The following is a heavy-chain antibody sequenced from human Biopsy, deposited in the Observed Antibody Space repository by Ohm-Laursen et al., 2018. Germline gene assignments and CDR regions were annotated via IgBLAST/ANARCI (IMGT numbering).Heavy chain of an antibody. V-gene: IGHV1-69*04. D-gene: IGHD2-2*02. J-gene: IGHJ6*02. CDR3: AREYPEGDV. CDR2: IIPLLGIT. Sequence: GASVTVSCKASGGIFSRYVMSCVRQAPGQGLEWMGRIIPLLGITNYAERFQGRVTISVDRSTSTAYMELSSLKSEDTAVYYCAREYPEGDVWGQGTSVTVSS. CDR1: GGIFSRYV.